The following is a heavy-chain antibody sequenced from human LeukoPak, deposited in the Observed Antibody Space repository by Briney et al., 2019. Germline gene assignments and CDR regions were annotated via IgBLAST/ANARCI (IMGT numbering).Heavy chain of an antibody. D-gene: IGHD3-10*01. CDR1: GFPFSDYS. CDR3: VRDLVRGVHPVFYFDL. CDR2: ISSSGDYI. J-gene: IGHJ2*01. V-gene: IGHV3-21*01. Sequence: GGSLRLSCAASGFPFSDYSMNWVRQAPGKGLEWGSPISSSGDYIYSADSVKGRFTISRDNAKNSLYLQMTNLSAEDTAVYFCVRDLVRGVHPVFYFDLWGRGTLVTVSS.